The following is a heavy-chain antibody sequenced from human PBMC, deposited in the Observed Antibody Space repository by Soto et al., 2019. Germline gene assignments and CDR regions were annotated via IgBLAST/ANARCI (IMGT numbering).Heavy chain of an antibody. Sequence: EVQLVESGGGLVHPGESLRLSCATSGFTFSATAIHWVRQASGQGLEWVGRIRSKGNTYATAYAASVQGRFTISRDDSTNTAYLQMNSLKTEDTAVYYCASKSFSLLIDYWGQGTLVTVSS. J-gene: IGHJ4*02. CDR3: ASKSFSLLIDY. V-gene: IGHV3-73*01. CDR1: GFTFSATA. CDR2: IRSKGNTYAT.